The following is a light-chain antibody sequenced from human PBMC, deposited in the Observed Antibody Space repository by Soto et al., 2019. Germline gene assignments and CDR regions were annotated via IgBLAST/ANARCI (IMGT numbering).Light chain of an antibody. V-gene: IGKV1-5*03. J-gene: IGKJ2*01. CDR2: KAS. Sequence: DIQMTQSPSTLSASVGDRVTITCRASQSISSWLAWYQQKPGKAPKLLIYKASSLESGVPSRFSGSGSGTEFTLTISSLQTDDFATYYCQQYNSWVTCGQGTKLEIK. CDR1: QSISSW. CDR3: QQYNSWVT.